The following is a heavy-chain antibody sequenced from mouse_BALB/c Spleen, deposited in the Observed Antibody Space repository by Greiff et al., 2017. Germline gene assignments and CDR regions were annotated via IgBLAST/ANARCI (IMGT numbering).Heavy chain of an antibody. CDR3: ARNTYYGNSYYFDY. CDR2: IYPGSGNT. Sequence: QVQLQQSGAELVRPGTSVKISCKASGYAFTNYWLGWVKQRPGHGLEWIGDIYPGSGNTYYNEKFKGKATLTADKSSSTAYMQLSSLTSEDSAVYFCARNTYYGNSYYFDYWGQGTTLTVSS. CDR1: GYAFTNYW. J-gene: IGHJ2*01. D-gene: IGHD2-10*01. V-gene: IGHV1-63*01.